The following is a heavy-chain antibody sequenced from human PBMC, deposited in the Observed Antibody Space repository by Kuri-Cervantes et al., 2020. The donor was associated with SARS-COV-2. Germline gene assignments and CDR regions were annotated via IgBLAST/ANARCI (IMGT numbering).Heavy chain of an antibody. V-gene: IGHV3-30*03. CDR1: GFTFSTYG. CDR3: ARDSREYSNGWYYHQDF. Sequence: GESLKISCAASGFTFSTYGIHWVRQAPGKGLEWVAVISYDGGNIYYTDSVAGRFTLSRDNPKNTVWLQMNSLRPEDTAVYYCARDSREYSNGWYYHQDFWGQGTLVTVSS. CDR2: ISYDGGNI. D-gene: IGHD6-19*01. J-gene: IGHJ4*02.